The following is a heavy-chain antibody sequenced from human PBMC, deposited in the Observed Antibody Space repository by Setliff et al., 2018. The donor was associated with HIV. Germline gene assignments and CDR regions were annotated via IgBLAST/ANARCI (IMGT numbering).Heavy chain of an antibody. J-gene: IGHJ3*02. D-gene: IGHD2-21*01. CDR1: GYKFTDYW. CDR3: ARPLWSQSSDAFSI. Sequence: LGESLKISCKGFGYKFTDYWVGWVRQMPGEGLEWMGVIYGDGSDPRYSPSFQGQVTISADKSVNTAYLQWSSLKASDTAMYYCARPLWSQSSDAFSIWGQGTMVTVSS. CDR2: IYGDGSDP. V-gene: IGHV5-51*01.